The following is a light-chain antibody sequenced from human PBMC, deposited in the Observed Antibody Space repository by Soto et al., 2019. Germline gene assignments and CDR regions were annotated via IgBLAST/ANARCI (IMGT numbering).Light chain of an antibody. CDR2: VNSDGSH. J-gene: IGLJ3*02. CDR1: SGHSNYA. Sequence: QLVLTQSPSASASPGASVKLTCTLSSGHSNYAIAWHQQQPDKGPRYLMTVNSDGSHRSGDGIPDRFSGSSSGAERYLTIYSLQSDDEADYYCQTWGTGILVFGGGTKLTVL. CDR3: QTWGTGILV. V-gene: IGLV4-69*01.